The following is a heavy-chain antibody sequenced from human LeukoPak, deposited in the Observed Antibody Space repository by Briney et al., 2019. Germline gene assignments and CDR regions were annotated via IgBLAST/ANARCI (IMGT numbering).Heavy chain of an antibody. CDR1: GFTVITND. V-gene: IGHV3-53*01. D-gene: IGHD1-14*01. Sequence: GGSLRLSCAASGFTVITNDMTWVRQAPGKGLEWVSVPYSDGNTKYADSVQGRFTISRDNSKNTLYLEMNSLSPDDTAVFYCARGVEPLAANTLAYWGQGTLVTVSS. CDR3: ARGVEPLAANTLAY. J-gene: IGHJ4*02. CDR2: PYSDGNT.